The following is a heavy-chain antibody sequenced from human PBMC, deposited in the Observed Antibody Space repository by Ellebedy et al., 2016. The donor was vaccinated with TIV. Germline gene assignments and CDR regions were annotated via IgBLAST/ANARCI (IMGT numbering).Heavy chain of an antibody. CDR2: ISYNSGSI. D-gene: IGHD6-13*01. V-gene: IGHV3-9*01. CDR3: AKAPTRYSSSQNWFDP. Sequence: GGSLRLSCAASGFTFDVYAMHWVRQAPGKGLEWVSGISYNSGSIGYADSLKGRFTISRDNAKNSLYLQMNSLRAEDTALYYCAKAPTRYSSSQNWFDPWGQGTLVTVSS. J-gene: IGHJ5*02. CDR1: GFTFDVYA.